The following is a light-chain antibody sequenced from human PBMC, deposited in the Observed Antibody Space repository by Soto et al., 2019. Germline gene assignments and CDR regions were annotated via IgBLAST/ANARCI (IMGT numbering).Light chain of an antibody. CDR2: AAS. Sequence: DIQMTVFPSSLFASVGDRVTFSCRASQDIRNELGWYQQKPGKAPKRLIYAASNLETGAPSRFSSSGSGTEFTLTISSLQPEDFATYYCLQHNSYPRTFGQGTKVDIK. V-gene: IGKV1-17*01. CDR1: QDIRNE. CDR3: LQHNSYPRT. J-gene: IGKJ1*01.